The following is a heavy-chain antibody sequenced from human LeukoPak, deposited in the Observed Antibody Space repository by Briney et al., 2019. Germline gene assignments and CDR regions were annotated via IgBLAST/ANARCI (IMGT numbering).Heavy chain of an antibody. J-gene: IGHJ4*02. Sequence: GGPLRLSCAASGFTFSSYSMNWVRQAPGKGLEWVSSISSSSSYIYYADSVKGRFTISRDNAKNSLYLQMNSLRAEDTAVYYCASWGSNDYGDYVHDYWGQGALVTVSS. CDR2: ISSSSSYI. D-gene: IGHD4-17*01. V-gene: IGHV3-21*01. CDR1: GFTFSSYS. CDR3: ASWGSNDYGDYVHDY.